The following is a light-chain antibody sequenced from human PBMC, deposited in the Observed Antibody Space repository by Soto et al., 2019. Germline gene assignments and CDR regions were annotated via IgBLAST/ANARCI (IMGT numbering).Light chain of an antibody. CDR2: EVS. CDR1: SSDVGGYNY. CDR3: SSYTSSNTVL. J-gene: IGLJ2*01. V-gene: IGLV2-14*01. Sequence: QSALTQPASVSGSPGQSITLSCTGTSSDVGGYNYVSWYQQHPGKAPKLMIYEVSNRPSGVSNRFSGSKSGNTASLTISGLQAEDEADYYCSSYTSSNTVLSGEGTQLTVL.